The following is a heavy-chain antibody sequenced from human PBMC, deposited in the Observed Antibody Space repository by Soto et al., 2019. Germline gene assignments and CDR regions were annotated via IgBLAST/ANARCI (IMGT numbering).Heavy chain of an antibody. Sequence: QVQLVQSGAEVKKPGASVKLSCQASEYTFTDYFIHWVRQAPGQGLEWMGLINLGGTTTTYAQKLQGRLTIIRDSSTSTVYMELISLRSEDTAVYYCIGDESGVRYFYDWGQGTLVSVSS. D-gene: IGHD1-26*01. J-gene: IGHJ4*02. CDR1: EYTFTDYF. V-gene: IGHV1-46*03. CDR3: IGDESGVRYFYD. CDR2: INLGGTTT.